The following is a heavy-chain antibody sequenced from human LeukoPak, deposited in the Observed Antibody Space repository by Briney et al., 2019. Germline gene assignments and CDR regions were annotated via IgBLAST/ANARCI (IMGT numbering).Heavy chain of an antibody. J-gene: IGHJ4*02. V-gene: IGHV1-2*02. D-gene: IGHD6-19*01. CDR3: ARDSGYSSGWYINRPHWFDY. CDR2: INPNSGGT. Sequence: ASVKVSCKASGYTLTGYYMHWVRQAPGQGLEWMGWINPNSGGTNYAQKFQGRVTMTRDTSISTAYMELSRLRSDDTAVYYCARDSGYSSGWYINRPHWFDYWAQGTLVTVSP. CDR1: GYTLTGYY.